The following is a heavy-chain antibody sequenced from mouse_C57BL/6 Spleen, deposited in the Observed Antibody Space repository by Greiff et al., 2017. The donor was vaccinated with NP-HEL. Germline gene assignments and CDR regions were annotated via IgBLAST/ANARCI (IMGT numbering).Heavy chain of an antibody. Sequence: QVQLQQPGAELVKPGASVKLSCKASGYTFTSYWMHWVKQRPGQGLEWIGMIHPNSGSTNYNEKCKSKATLTVDKSSSTAYMQLSSLTSEDSAVYYCARGVATDYFDYWGQGTTLTVSS. CDR2: IHPNSGST. J-gene: IGHJ2*01. CDR3: ARGVATDYFDY. D-gene: IGHD1-1*01. V-gene: IGHV1-64*01. CDR1: GYTFTSYW.